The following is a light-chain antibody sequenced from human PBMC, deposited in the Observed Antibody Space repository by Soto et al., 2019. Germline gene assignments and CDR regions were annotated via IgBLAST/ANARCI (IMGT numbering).Light chain of an antibody. J-gene: IGLJ1*01. V-gene: IGLV2-11*01. CDR3: CSYAVSPYV. Sequence: QSALTQPRSVSGSPGQSVTISCTGTSSDVGRYNYVSWYQHHPGKAPKLMIYDVSTRPSGVPDRFSGSKSGTTASLTISGLQAEDEADYYCCSYAVSPYVFGTWTKVTVL. CDR1: SSDVGRYNY. CDR2: DVS.